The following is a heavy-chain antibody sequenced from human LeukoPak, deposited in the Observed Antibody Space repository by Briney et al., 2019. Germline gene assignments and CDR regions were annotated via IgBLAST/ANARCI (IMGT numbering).Heavy chain of an antibody. D-gene: IGHD3-10*01. J-gene: IGHJ4*02. V-gene: IGHV3-48*03. CDR3: AREGGAEPGGWFGELLLGKQAYYFDY. Sequence: GGSLRLSCAASGFTFSSYEMNWVRQAPGKGLEWVSYISSGGSTIYYADSVKGRFTISRDNAKNSLYLQMNSLRAEDKAVYYCAREGGAEPGGWFGELLLGKQAYYFDYWGQGTLVTVSS. CDR2: ISSGGSTI. CDR1: GFTFSSYE.